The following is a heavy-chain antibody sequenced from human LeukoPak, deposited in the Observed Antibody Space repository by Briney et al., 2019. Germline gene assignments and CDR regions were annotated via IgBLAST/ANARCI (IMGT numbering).Heavy chain of an antibody. CDR1: GGSISSGSYY. CDR3: ARRRLIVLTYSPAWFDP. D-gene: IGHD3-22*01. J-gene: IGHJ5*02. CDR2: IYTSGST. Sequence: SETLSLTCTVSGGSISSGSYYWSWIRQPAGKGLGWIGRIYTSGSTNYNPSLKSRVTISVDTSKNQFSLKLSSVTAADTTVYYCARRRLIVLTYSPAWFDPWGQGTLVTVSS. V-gene: IGHV4-61*02.